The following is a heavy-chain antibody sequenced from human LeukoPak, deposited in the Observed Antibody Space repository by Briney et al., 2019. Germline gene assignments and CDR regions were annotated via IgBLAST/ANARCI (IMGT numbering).Heavy chain of an antibody. V-gene: IGHV4-38-2*02. J-gene: IGHJ4*02. Sequence: SETLSLTCTVSGYSISSGYYWGWIRQPPGKGLEWIGSIYHSGSTYYNPSLKSRVTISVDTSKNQFSLKLSSVTAADTAVYYCARFSWRSSSPPYWGQGTQVTVSS. CDR1: GYSISSGYY. CDR2: IYHSGST. CDR3: ARFSWRSSSPPY. D-gene: IGHD6-6*01.